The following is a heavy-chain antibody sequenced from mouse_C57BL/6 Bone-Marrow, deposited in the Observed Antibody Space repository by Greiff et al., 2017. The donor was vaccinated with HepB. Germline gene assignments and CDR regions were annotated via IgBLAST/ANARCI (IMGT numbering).Heavy chain of an antibody. CDR1: GFTFSSYA. CDR2: ISSGGDYI. Sequence: EVMLVESGEGLVKPGGSLKLSCAASGFTFSSYAMSWVRQTPATRLEWVAYISSGGDYIYYADTVKGRFTISRDNARNTRYLQMSRLKSEDTAMYYCTREVSTTVNAMDYWGQGTSVTVAS. V-gene: IGHV5-9-1*02. D-gene: IGHD1-1*01. J-gene: IGHJ4*01. CDR3: TREVSTTVNAMDY.